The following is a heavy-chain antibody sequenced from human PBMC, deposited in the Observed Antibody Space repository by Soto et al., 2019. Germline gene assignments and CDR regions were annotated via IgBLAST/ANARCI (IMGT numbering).Heavy chain of an antibody. J-gene: IGHJ5*02. V-gene: IGHV4-31*03. CDR1: GGSISGGGYY. Sequence: QVQLQASGPGLVEPSQTLSLTCTVSGGSISGGGYYWSWIRQHPGKGLEWIGYIHYSGTTYYNPSLKSRLTISVDTSKTQFSLKLSSVTAADTAVYYCARACTATAGWANWFDLWGQGTLVSVSS. CDR3: ARACTATAGWANWFDL. D-gene: IGHD6-13*01. CDR2: IHYSGTT.